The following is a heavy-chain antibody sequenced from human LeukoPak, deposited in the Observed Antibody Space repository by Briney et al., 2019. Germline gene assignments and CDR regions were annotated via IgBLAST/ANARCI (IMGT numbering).Heavy chain of an antibody. CDR3: VRVTHYYDSSGYEYYFDY. CDR2: IYTSGST. D-gene: IGHD3-22*01. V-gene: IGHV4-4*07. CDR1: GGSISSYY. J-gene: IGHJ4*02. Sequence: SETLSLTCTVSGGSISSYYWSWIRQPAGKGLEWIGRIYTSGSTNYNPSLKSRVTMSVDTSKNQFSLKLSSVTAADTAVYYCVRVTHYYDSSGYEYYFDYWGQGTLVTVSS.